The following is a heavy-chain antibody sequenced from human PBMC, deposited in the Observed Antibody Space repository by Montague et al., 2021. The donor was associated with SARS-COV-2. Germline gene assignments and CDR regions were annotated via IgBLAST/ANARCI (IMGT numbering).Heavy chain of an antibody. J-gene: IGHJ3*02. CDR1: GYSFTSYW. D-gene: IGHD3-22*01. CDR2: IYPGDSDT. V-gene: IGHV5-51*07. CDR3: ARVTDYYYDTSGYWDAFDI. Sequence: QSGAEVKAPGESLKIPCKGSGYSFTSYWIGWVHQMPGKGLEWMGIIYPGDSDTRYSPSFQGQVTISADKSISTAYLQWSSLKASDTAIYYCARVTDYYYDTSGYWDAFDIWGQGTMVTVSS.